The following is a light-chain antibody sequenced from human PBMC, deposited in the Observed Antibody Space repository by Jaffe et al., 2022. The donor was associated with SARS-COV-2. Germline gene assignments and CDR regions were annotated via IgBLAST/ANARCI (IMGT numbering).Light chain of an antibody. CDR1: QSISTY. J-gene: IGKJ2*01. Sequence: DIQMTQSPSSLSASVGDRVTITCRASQSISTYLNWYQQRPGKAPKLLIYTASSLQSGVPSRFSGSVSGTDFTLTISNLQPEDFAIYYCQQSYSIPNTFGQGTKLEI. CDR2: TAS. V-gene: IGKV1-39*01. CDR3: QQSYSIPNT.